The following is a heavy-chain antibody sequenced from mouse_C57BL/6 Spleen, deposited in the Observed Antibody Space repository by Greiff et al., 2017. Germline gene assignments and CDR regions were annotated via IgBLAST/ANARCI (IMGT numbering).Heavy chain of an antibody. J-gene: IGHJ1*03. CDR2: INPNNGGT. V-gene: IGHV1-22*01. CDR3: AYSEGYFDV. Sequence: EVQLQQSGPELVKPGASVKMSCKASGYTFTDYHMHWVKQRHGKSLEWIGYINPNNGGTSYNQKFKGKATLTVNTSSSTDYMELRSLTSEDSAVYYCAYSEGYFDVWGTGTTVTVSS. CDR1: GYTFTDYH. D-gene: IGHD2-12*01.